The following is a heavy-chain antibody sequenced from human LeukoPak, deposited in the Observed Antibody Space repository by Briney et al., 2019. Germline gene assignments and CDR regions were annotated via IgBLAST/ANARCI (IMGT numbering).Heavy chain of an antibody. D-gene: IGHD3-3*01. Sequence: ASVNVSCKASGYTFTSYGISWVRQAPGQGLEWMGWISAYNGNTNYAQKLQGRVTMTTDTSTSTAYMELRSLRSDDTAVYYCARYDFWSGYSSRGYYMDVWGKGTTVTVSS. CDR3: ARYDFWSGYSSRGYYMDV. V-gene: IGHV1-18*01. J-gene: IGHJ6*03. CDR2: ISAYNGNT. CDR1: GYTFTSYG.